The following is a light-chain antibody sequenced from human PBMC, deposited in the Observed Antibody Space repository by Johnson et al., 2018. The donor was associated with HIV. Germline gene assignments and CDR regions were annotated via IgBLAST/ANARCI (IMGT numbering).Light chain of an antibody. V-gene: IGLV1-51*01. Sequence: QSVLTQPPSMSAAPGQKVTISCSGSSSNIGKNYVSWYQHLPGTAPKLLIYDNNKRPSGIPDRFSGSKSGTSATLGITGLQTGDEADYYCGTWDSSLSVSYVFGTCTKVPVL. CDR1: SSNIGKNY. J-gene: IGLJ1*01. CDR2: DNN. CDR3: GTWDSSLSVSYV.